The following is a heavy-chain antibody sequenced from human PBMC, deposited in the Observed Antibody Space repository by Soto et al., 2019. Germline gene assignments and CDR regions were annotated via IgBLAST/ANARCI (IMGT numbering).Heavy chain of an antibody. Sequence: ASVKVSCKASGYTFTSYYMPWVRQAPLQGREWMGILNPSGGSTSYAQKFQGRVTMTRETSTSTVYMELSSLRSEDTAVYYCARDFRAPISSGWSHWGPWGQGPLVTVSS. J-gene: IGHJ5*02. CDR2: LNPSGGST. CDR3: ARDFRAPISSGWSHWGP. CDR1: GYTFTSYY. V-gene: IGHV1-46*01. D-gene: IGHD6-19*01.